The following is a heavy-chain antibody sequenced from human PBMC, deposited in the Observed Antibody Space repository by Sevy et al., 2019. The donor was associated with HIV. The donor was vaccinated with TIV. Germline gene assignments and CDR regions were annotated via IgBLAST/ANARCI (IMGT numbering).Heavy chain of an antibody. CDR3: ARVDSDHYLPAAIFRNWFDP. D-gene: IGHD2-2*01. Sequence: GGSLRLSCAASGFTFSDYYMSWIRQAPGKGLEWVSYISSSSSYTNYADSVKGRFTISRDNAKNSLYLQMNGLRAEDTAVYYCARVDSDHYLPAAIFRNWFDPWGQGTLVTVSS. CDR2: ISSSSSYT. CDR1: GFTFSDYY. V-gene: IGHV3-11*06. J-gene: IGHJ5*02.